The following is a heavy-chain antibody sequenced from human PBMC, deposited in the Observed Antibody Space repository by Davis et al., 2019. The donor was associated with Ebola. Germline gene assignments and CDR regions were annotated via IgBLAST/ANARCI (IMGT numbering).Heavy chain of an antibody. J-gene: IGHJ5*02. D-gene: IGHD3-16*01. CDR3: MSLSGGS. V-gene: IGHV3-7*01. CDR1: GFTFSSYW. Sequence: GESLKISCAASGFTFSSYWMSWVRQAPGKGLEWVANIKQDGSEKYYVDSVKGRFTISRDNAKNSLYLQMNSLRAEDTAVYYCMSLSGGSWGQGTLATVSS. CDR2: IKQDGSEK.